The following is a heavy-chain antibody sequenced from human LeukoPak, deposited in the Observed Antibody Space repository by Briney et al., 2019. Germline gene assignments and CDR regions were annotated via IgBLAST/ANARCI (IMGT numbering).Heavy chain of an antibody. J-gene: IGHJ4*02. D-gene: IGHD1-26*01. CDR2: IYYSGST. CDR1: GGSISSYY. Sequence: SETLSLTCTVSGGSISSYYWSWIRQPPGKGLEWIGYIYYSGSTNYNPSLKSRVTISVDTSKNQFSLKLSSVTAADTAVYYCARCKGSYGVDYWGQGTLVTVSS. V-gene: IGHV4-59*12. CDR3: ARCKGSYGVDY.